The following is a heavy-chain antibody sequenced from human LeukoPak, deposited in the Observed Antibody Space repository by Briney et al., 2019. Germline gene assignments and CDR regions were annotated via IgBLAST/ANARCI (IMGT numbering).Heavy chain of an antibody. J-gene: IGHJ3*02. CDR1: GFTFSSYG. D-gene: IGHD3-16*01. CDR2: IWYGGSNK. Sequence: GGSLRLSCAASGFTFSSYGMHWVRQAPGKGLEWVAVIWYGGSNKYYADSVKGRYTISRDNSKNTLYLQMNSLRAEDTAVYYCAKDSSEGGAFDIWGQGTMVTVSS. V-gene: IGHV3-30*02. CDR3: AKDSSEGGAFDI.